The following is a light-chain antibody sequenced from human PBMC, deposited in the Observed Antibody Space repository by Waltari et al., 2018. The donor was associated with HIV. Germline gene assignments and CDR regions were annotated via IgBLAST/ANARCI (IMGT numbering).Light chain of an antibody. CDR1: SGHSSYA. J-gene: IGLJ1*01. CDR3: QTWGSGIQV. Sequence: QLVLPQSPSASASLGASVKLTCTLTSGHSSYAIAWHQQQPEKGPRYLMKLNNDGSHTKGDGIPNRFSGSSSGAERYLTISSLQSEDEADYYCQTWGSGIQVFGSGTKVTVL. CDR2: LNNDGSH. V-gene: IGLV4-69*01.